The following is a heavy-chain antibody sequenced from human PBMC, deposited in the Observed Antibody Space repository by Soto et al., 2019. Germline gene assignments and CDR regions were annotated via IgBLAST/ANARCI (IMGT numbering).Heavy chain of an antibody. V-gene: IGHV1-69*12. J-gene: IGHJ6*02. CDR3: ARVMGEQLVGLLYYSGMDV. CDR1: GGTFSSYA. CDR2: IIPIFGTA. D-gene: IGHD6-6*01. Sequence: QVQLVQSGAEVKKPGSSVKVSCKASGGTFSSYAISWVRQAPGQGLEWMGGIIPIFGTANYAQKFQGRVTITADESASLAHMELSSLRSEDTAVYYCARVMGEQLVGLLYYSGMDVWGQGTTVTVSS.